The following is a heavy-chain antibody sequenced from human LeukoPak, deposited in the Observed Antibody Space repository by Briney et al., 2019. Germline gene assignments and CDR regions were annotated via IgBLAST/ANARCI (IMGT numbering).Heavy chain of an antibody. J-gene: IGHJ4*02. Sequence: VASVKVSCKASGYTFTGYYMHWVRQAPGQGFEWMGWINPNSGGTNYAQKFQGRVTMTRDTSISTAYMELSRLRSDDTAVYYCARGTEMATIYTYWGQGTLVTVSS. CDR2: INPNSGGT. CDR1: GYTFTGYY. CDR3: ARGTEMATIYTY. D-gene: IGHD5-24*01. V-gene: IGHV1-2*02.